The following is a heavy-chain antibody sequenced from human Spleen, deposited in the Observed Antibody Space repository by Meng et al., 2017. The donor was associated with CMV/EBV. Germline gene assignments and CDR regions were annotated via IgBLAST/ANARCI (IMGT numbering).Heavy chain of an antibody. CDR2: IDYSGIT. CDR1: GDSISSNSYY. V-gene: IGHV4-39*01. D-gene: IGHD1-26*01. CDR3: ARHRGNYYQSFLH. Sequence: RLQESGPGLVKPSETLSLTCTVSGDSISSNSYYWGWIRQPPGKGLEWIASIDYSGITFQNPSLKSRLTTSVDTSKNQFSLQLRFVTAADTAVYYCARHRGNYYQSFLHWGQGTLVTVSS. J-gene: IGHJ1*01.